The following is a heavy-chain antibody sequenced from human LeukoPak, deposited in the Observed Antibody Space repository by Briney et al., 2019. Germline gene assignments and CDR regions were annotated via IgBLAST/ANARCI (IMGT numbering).Heavy chain of an antibody. V-gene: IGHV3-30*02. CDR3: AKDSLADIDY. CDR1: GFIFSTYG. Sequence: GGSLRLSCAASGFIFSTYGMYWVRQAPGKVLEWVAFIRHDGSIKNYADSVKGRSTISRDNSKNTLYLQMNSLRAEDTAVYYCAKDSLADIDYWGQGTLVTVSS. D-gene: IGHD3-16*01. J-gene: IGHJ4*02. CDR2: IRHDGSIK.